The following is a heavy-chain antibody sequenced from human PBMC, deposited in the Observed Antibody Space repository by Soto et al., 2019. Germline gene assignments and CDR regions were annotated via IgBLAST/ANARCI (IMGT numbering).Heavy chain of an antibody. CDR1: GGTFSSYA. CDR2: IIPISDTT. J-gene: IGHJ6*02. V-gene: IGHV1-69*01. CDR3: ARSQGSSTSLEIYYYYYYGMDV. D-gene: IGHD2-2*01. Sequence: QVQLVQSGAEVKKPGSSVKVSCKASGGTFSSYAISWVRQAPGQGLEWMGGIIPISDTTNYAQKFQGRVTITADEFTSTAYMELSSLRSEDTAVYHCARSQGSSTSLEIYYYYYYGMDVWGQGTTVTVSS.